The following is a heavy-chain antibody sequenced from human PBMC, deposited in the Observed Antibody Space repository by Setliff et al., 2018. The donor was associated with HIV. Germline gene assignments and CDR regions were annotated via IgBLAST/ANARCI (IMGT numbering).Heavy chain of an antibody. CDR3: ARVRFSFNNVRCFDL. V-gene: IGHV4-34*01. CDR1: RGSFSHYY. CDR2: INQERTT. J-gene: IGHJ2*01. Sequence: SETLSLTCAVYRGSFSHYYWTWIRQSPGKGLEWIAEINQERTTFYNPSLKSRLIMSLDTSRNEVSLRLNSVTAADTASYFCARVRFSFNNVRCFDLWGPGTRVTVSS. D-gene: IGHD1-20*01.